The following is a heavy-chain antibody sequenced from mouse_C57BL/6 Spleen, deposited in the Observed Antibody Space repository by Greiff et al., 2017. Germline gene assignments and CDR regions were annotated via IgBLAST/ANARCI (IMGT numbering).Heavy chain of an antibody. CDR3: ARDGYYVAY. CDR2: IYPGDGDT. CDR1: GYAFSSSW. Sequence: QVQLQQSGPELVKPGASVKISCKASGYAFSSSWMNWVKQRPGKGLEWIGRIYPGDGDTNYNRKFKGKATLTADKSASTAYMQLSSLTSEDSAVYCCARDGYYVAYWGQGTLVTVSA. D-gene: IGHD2-3*01. J-gene: IGHJ3*01. V-gene: IGHV1-82*01.